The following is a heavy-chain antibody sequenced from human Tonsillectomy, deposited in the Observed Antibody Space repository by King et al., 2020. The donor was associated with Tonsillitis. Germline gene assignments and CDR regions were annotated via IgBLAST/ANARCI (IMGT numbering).Heavy chain of an antibody. Sequence: QLVQSGAEVKKPGASVKVSCKASGYTFTSYGISWVRQAPGQGLEWMGWISAYNGNTNYAQKLQGRVTMTTDTSTSTAYMELRSLRSDDTAVYYCAGDQGEPRGSYYLGLRKYYYYYGMDVWGQGTTVTVSS. J-gene: IGHJ6*02. CDR1: GYTFTSYG. D-gene: IGHD1-26*01. CDR3: AGDQGEPRGSYYLGLRKYYYYYGMDV. V-gene: IGHV1-18*04. CDR2: ISAYNGNT.